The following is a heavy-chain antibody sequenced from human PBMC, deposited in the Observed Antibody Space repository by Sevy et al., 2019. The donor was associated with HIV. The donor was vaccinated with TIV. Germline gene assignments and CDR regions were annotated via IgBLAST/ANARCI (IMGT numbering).Heavy chain of an antibody. CDR3: ARLTTMPTSDLYGMDV. CDR1: GYTFTDYY. D-gene: IGHD1-1*01. Sequence: ASVKVSCKASGYTFTDYYIHWVRQAPGQGREWMAWINPNDGVTNYAQGFQGGVTVTRDKSIGTAYMELRRLRSDDTAIYYCARLTTMPTSDLYGMDVWGQGTTVTVSS. CDR2: INPNDGVT. J-gene: IGHJ6*02. V-gene: IGHV1-2*02.